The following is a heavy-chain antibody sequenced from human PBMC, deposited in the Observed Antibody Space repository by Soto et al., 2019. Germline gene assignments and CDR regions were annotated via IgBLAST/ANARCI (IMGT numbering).Heavy chain of an antibody. CDR2: ISYEGSNT. V-gene: IGHV3-30-3*01. CDR1: GFTFDTYG. J-gene: IGHJ6*02. CDR3: ARVTPGNNLYYFSGLDF. D-gene: IGHD1-1*01. Sequence: GGSLRLSCVASGFTFDTYGIHWVRQAPGKGLRRVALISYEGSNTYYADSVRGRFTISRDNSKNALYLQMNTLRPEDTGVYYCARVTPGNNLYYFSGLDFWGQGTSVTVSS.